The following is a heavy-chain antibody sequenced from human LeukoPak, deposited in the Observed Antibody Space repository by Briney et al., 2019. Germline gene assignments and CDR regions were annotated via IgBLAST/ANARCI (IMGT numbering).Heavy chain of an antibody. CDR1: GFIFDSYA. Sequence: GGSLRLSCAASGFIFDSYAMHWVRQAPGKGLEWVAITSSDGRNKYHIESVKGRFSISRDDSKNTLYLQMNSLRAEDTAVYYCARDPKYYDSSGSDWGQGTLVTVSS. V-gene: IGHV3-30*14. CDR3: ARDPKYYDSSGSD. D-gene: IGHD3-22*01. CDR2: TSSDGRNK. J-gene: IGHJ4*02.